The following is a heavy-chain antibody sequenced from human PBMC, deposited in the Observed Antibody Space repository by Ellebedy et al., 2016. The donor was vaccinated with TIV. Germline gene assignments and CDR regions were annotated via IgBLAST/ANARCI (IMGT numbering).Heavy chain of an antibody. J-gene: IGHJ4*02. D-gene: IGHD3-22*01. Sequence: AVSVKVSCKASGYTFTGYYFHWVRQAPGQGLEWMGWINPNSGGTNYVQKFQGWVTMTRDTSISTAYMELSRLRSDDTAVYYCARAQSGYYYYFDYWGQGTLVTVSS. CDR2: INPNSGGT. V-gene: IGHV1-2*04. CDR1: GYTFTGYY. CDR3: ARAQSGYYYYFDY.